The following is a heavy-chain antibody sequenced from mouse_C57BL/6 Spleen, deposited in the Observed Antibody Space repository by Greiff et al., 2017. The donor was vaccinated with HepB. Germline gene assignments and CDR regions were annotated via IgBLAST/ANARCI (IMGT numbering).Heavy chain of an antibody. J-gene: IGHJ2*01. CDR3: TTGYDGYDGY. Sequence: VQLQQSGAELVRPGASVKLSCTASGFNIKDAYMHWVKQRPEQGLEWIGWIDPENGDTEYASKFQGKATITADTSSNTAYLQLSSLTSEDTAVYYCTTGYDGYDGYWGQGTTLTVSS. D-gene: IGHD2-3*01. CDR1: GFNIKDAY. CDR2: IDPENGDT. V-gene: IGHV14-4*01.